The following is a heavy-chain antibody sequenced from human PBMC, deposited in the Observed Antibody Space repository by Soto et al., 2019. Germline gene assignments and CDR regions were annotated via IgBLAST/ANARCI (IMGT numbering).Heavy chain of an antibody. J-gene: IGHJ4*02. CDR1: GGSISSGDYY. CDR3: ARGRGPNYYDSSGLACFDY. D-gene: IGHD3-22*01. CDR2: IYYSGST. V-gene: IGHV4-30-4*01. Sequence: SETLSLTCTVSGGSISSGDYYWSWIRQPPGKGLEWIGYIYYSGSTYYNPSLKSRVTISVDTSKNQFSLKLSSVTAADTAVYYCARGRGPNYYDSSGLACFDYWGQGTLVTVS.